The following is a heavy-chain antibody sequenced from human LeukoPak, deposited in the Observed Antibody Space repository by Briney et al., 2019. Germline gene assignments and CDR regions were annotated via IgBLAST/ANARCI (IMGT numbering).Heavy chain of an antibody. CDR3: AKEGGELLRGFDY. Sequence: GGSLRLSCAASGFTFDDYTMHWVRQAPGKGLEWVSLISLASGSTYYADSVMGLFTISRDNSKNSLYLQMNSLRTEDTALYYCAKEGGELLRGFDYWGQGTLVAVSS. J-gene: IGHJ4*02. V-gene: IGHV3-43*01. CDR1: GFTFDDYT. D-gene: IGHD1-26*01. CDR2: ISLASGST.